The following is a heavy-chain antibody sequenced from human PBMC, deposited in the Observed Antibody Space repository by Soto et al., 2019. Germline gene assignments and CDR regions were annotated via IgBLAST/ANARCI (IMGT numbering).Heavy chain of an antibody. D-gene: IGHD6-19*01. CDR3: ASAGSGWYHQHRLGYYYGMDV. V-gene: IGHV1-18*01. CDR1: GYTFTSYG. J-gene: IGHJ6*02. CDR2: ISAYNGNT. Sequence: GASVKVSCKASGYTFTSYGISWVRQAPGQGLEWMGWISAYNGNTNYAQKRQGRVTMTTDTSTSTAYMELRSLRSDDTAVYYCASAGSGWYHQHRLGYYYGMDVWGQGTTVTVSS.